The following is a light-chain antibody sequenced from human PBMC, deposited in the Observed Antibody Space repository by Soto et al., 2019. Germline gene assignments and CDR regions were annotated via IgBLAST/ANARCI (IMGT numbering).Light chain of an antibody. CDR3: QQDGSTPVT. Sequence: EIVLTQSPGTLSLSPGERATLFCRASQSVTSSYLAWYQQKPGQAPRLLIYGAGSRATGIPDRFSGSGSGTDFILTISRLEPEDFGVYYCQQDGSTPVTFGQGTKVEI. CDR2: GAG. CDR1: QSVTSSY. V-gene: IGKV3-20*01. J-gene: IGKJ1*01.